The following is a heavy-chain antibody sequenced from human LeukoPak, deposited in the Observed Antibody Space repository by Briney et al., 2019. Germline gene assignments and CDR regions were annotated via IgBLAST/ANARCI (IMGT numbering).Heavy chain of an antibody. J-gene: IGHJ5*02. Sequence: GGSLRLSCAASGFTFSSYWMTWVRQAPGKGLEWVANINQDGSEKYYVDSVKGRFTISRDNAKNSLYLQMNSLRAEDTAVYYCARASRKYVWGSYRYTDWFDPWGQGTLVTVSS. D-gene: IGHD3-16*02. CDR1: GFTFSSYW. CDR3: ARASRKYVWGSYRYTDWFDP. V-gene: IGHV3-7*03. CDR2: INQDGSEK.